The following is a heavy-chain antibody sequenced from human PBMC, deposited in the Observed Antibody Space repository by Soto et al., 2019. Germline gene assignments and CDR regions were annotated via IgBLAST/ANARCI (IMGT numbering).Heavy chain of an antibody. Sequence: WWSLRLSCSASVFTFSSYAMSWVRQAPGKGLEWVSAISGSGGSTYYADSVKGRFTISRDNSKNTLYLQMNSLRAEDTAVYYCAKTTHGLSIDAFDIWGQGTMVTVSS. CDR1: VFTFSSYA. CDR3: AKTTHGLSIDAFDI. V-gene: IGHV3-23*01. J-gene: IGHJ3*02. CDR2: ISGSGGST. D-gene: IGHD6-6*01.